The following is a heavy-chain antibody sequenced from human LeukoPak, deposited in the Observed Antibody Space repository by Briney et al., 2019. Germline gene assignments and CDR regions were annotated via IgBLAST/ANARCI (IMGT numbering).Heavy chain of an antibody. J-gene: IGHJ4*02. CDR1: GGSISSGDYY. Sequence: SETLSLTCTVSGGSISSGDYYWSWIRQPPGKGLEWIGYIYYTGSTYYNPSLKSRLTISLDTSKNQFSLKMSSVTAADTAVYYCARGRVVPAAMDLDYWGQGTLVAVSS. CDR2: IYYTGST. D-gene: IGHD2-2*01. V-gene: IGHV4-30-4*08. CDR3: ARGRVVPAAMDLDY.